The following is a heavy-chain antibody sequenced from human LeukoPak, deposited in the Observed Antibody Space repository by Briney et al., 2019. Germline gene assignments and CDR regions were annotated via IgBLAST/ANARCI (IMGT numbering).Heavy chain of an antibody. CDR2: IFPGDSDT. CDR3: ARQSQRGYGYLHI. V-gene: IGHV5-51*01. J-gene: IGHJ3*02. Sequence: GESLKISCKASGYSFTSYWIGWVRQMPGKGLEWMGIIFPGDSDTRYSPSFQGQVTISADKSINTAYLQWSSLKASDTAMYYCARQSQRGYGYLHIWGQGTMVTVSS. CDR1: GYSFTSYW. D-gene: IGHD5-18*01.